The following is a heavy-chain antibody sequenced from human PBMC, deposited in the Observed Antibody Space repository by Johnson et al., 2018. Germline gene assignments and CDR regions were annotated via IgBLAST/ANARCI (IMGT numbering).Heavy chain of an antibody. CDR1: GFTFSSYA. D-gene: IGHD3-22*01. CDR2: ISYDGSNK. CDR3: AREWGQYDYDSSGYYSAAFDI. V-gene: IGHV3-30-3*01. Sequence: QVQLVESGGGVVQPGRSLRLSCAASGFTFSSYAMHWVRQAPGKGLEWVAVISYDGSNKYYADSVKGRFTISRDNSKNTLYLQMNSRRTEDTAVYYWAREWGQYDYDSSGYYSAAFDIWGQGTTVTVSS. J-gene: IGHJ3*02.